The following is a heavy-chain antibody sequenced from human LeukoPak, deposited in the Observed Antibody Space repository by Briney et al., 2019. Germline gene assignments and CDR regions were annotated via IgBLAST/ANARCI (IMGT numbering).Heavy chain of an antibody. CDR1: GGSISSYY. CDR2: IYYSGST. CDR3: ARFYYDSSGYRYYFDY. V-gene: IGHV4-59*01. J-gene: IGHJ4*02. D-gene: IGHD3-22*01. Sequence: SETLSLTCTVSGGSISSYYWSWLRQPPGKGLEWIGYIYYSGSTNYNPSLKSRVTISVDTSKNQFSLKLSSVTAADTAVYYCARFYYDSSGYRYYFDYWGQGTLVTVSS.